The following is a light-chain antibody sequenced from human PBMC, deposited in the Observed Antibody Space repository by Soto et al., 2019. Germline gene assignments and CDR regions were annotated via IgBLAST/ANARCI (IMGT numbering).Light chain of an antibody. J-gene: IGLJ1*01. CDR1: SSDVGGYDF. CDR2: EVS. Sequence: QSVLTQPASVSGSPGQSITISCTGTSSDVGGYDFVSWYQHHPGKAPKLIIYEVSTRPSGVSNRFSGSKSGNTASLTISGLQAEDEADYYCSSYTSYWGVFGTGTKLPVL. CDR3: SSYTSYWGV. V-gene: IGLV2-14*01.